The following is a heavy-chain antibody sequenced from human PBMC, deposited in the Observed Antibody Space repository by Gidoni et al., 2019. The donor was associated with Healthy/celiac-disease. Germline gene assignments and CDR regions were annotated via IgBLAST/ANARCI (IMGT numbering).Heavy chain of an antibody. CDR3: ARGGAYDAFDI. D-gene: IGHD3-16*01. V-gene: IGHV1-3*01. J-gene: IGHJ3*02. CDR2: INAGNGNT. Sequence: QVQLVQSGAEVKKPGASVKVSCKDSGYTFTSYAMHWVRQAPGQRLEWMGWINAGNGNTKYSQKFQGRVTITRDTSASTAYMELSSLRSEDTAVYYCARGGAYDAFDIWGQGTMVTVSS. CDR1: GYTFTSYA.